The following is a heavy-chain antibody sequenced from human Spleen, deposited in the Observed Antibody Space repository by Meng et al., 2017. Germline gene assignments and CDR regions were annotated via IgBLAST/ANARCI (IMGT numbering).Heavy chain of an antibody. Sequence: QVQLGQSGAEVKKPGASVKVSCKPSGYNFPDYYIHWVRRAPGQGLEWMGRINPKSGDTHYAQKFQARVTMTGDTSISTAYMELSGLRSDDTAMYYCARDAWSRGYFDLWGRGTLVTVSS. J-gene: IGHJ2*01. V-gene: IGHV1-2*06. CDR3: ARDAWSRGYFDL. CDR2: INPKSGDT. D-gene: IGHD3-16*01. CDR1: GYNFPDYY.